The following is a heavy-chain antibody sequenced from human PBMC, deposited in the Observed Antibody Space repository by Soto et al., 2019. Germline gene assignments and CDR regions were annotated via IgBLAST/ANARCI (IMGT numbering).Heavy chain of an antibody. J-gene: IGHJ3*01. CDR2: ISAYNGNT. CDR1: GYTFTSYG. V-gene: IGHV1-18*01. Sequence: ASVKVSCKAPGYTFTSYGISWVRQAPGQGLEWMGWISAYNGNTNYAQKLQGRVTMTTDTSTSTAYMELRSLRSDDTAVYYCARDSRVSVAGRRVQAFDLWGQGTMGTV. D-gene: IGHD6-19*01. CDR3: ARDSRVSVAGRRVQAFDL.